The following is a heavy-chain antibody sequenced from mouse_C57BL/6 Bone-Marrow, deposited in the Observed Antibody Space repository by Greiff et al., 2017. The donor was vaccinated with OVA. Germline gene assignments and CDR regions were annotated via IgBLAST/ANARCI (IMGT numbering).Heavy chain of an antibody. J-gene: IGHJ2*01. D-gene: IGHD1-1*01. CDR3: ARGITTVVAPNYFDY. V-gene: IGHV1-50*01. Sequence: QVQLPQPGAELVKPGASVTLSCKASGYTFTSYWMQWVKQRPGQGLEWIGEIDPSDSYTNYNQKFKGKATLTVDTSSSTAYMQLSSLTSEDAAVYYCARGITTVVAPNYFDYWGQGTTLTVSS. CDR2: IDPSDSYT. CDR1: GYTFTSYW.